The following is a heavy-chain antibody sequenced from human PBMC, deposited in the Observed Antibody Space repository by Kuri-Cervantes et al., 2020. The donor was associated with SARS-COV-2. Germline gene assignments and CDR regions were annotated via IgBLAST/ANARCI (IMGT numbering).Heavy chain of an antibody. CDR1: GFTFSSYS. CDR2: ISSSSSYI. Sequence: GGSLRLSCAASGFTFSSYSMNWVRQAPGKGLEWVSSISSSSSYIYYADSVKGRFTISRDNAKNSLYLQMNSLRAEDTAVYYCARGRVEYQLLYVFHDYYYGMDVWGQGTTVTVSS. V-gene: IGHV3-21*01. CDR3: ARGRVEYQLLYVFHDYYYGMDV. D-gene: IGHD2-2*02. J-gene: IGHJ6*02.